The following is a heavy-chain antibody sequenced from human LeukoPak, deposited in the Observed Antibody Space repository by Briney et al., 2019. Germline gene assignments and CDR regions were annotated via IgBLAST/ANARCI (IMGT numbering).Heavy chain of an antibody. Sequence: GGSLRLSCAASGFTVSSKYMSWVGQAPGKGLEWVSVIYSGGSTYYSDSVKGRFTISRDSSKNTLYLQMNSLRAEDTAVYYCARRLDYFDSWGQGSLVTVSS. D-gene: IGHD6-19*01. V-gene: IGHV3-53*05. J-gene: IGHJ4*02. CDR3: ARRLDYFDS. CDR2: IYSGGST. CDR1: GFTVSSKY.